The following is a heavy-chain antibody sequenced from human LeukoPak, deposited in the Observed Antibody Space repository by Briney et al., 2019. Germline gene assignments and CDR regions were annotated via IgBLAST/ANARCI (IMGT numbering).Heavy chain of an antibody. D-gene: IGHD6-13*01. V-gene: IGHV4-59*01. CDR1: GGSISSYY. J-gene: IGHJ4*02. CDR2: IYYSGST. Sequence: SETLSLTCTVSGGSISSYYWSWIRQPPGKGLEWVGYIYYSGSTNYNTSLKSRVTISVDTSKKHFSLKLSSVTAADTAVYYCARVKQPRYYFDYWGQGTLVTVSS. CDR3: ARVKQPRYYFDY.